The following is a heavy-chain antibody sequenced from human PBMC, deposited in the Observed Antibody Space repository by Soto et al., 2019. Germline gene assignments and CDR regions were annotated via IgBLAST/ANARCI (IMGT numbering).Heavy chain of an antibody. J-gene: IGHJ5*02. Sequence: SETLSLTCTVSGGSISSYYWSWIRQPPGKGLEWIGYIYYSGSTNYNPSLKSRVTISVDTSKNQFSLKLSSVTAADTAVYYCGRDPPSYGGMVNWYDPWGPGTLVPVSS. CDR1: GGSISSYY. V-gene: IGHV4-59*12. D-gene: IGHD4-17*01. CDR2: IYYSGST. CDR3: GRDPPSYGGMVNWYDP.